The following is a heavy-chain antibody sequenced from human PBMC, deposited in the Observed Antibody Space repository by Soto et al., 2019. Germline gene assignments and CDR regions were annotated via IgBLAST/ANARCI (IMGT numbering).Heavy chain of an antibody. CDR3: GRIYGSGGYSFYCMDV. J-gene: IGHJ6*02. V-gene: IGHV4-39*01. CDR1: GGSISSSSYY. CDR2: IFYSGIT. Sequence: PSETLSLTCTASGGSISSSSYYWGWFRQPPGKGLEWIGSIFYSGITYYNPSLQSRVTISVDTSKNQFPLHLRSVTAADTAAYYCGRIYGSGGYSFYCMDVLRQGTTVTVSS. D-gene: IGHD3-10*01.